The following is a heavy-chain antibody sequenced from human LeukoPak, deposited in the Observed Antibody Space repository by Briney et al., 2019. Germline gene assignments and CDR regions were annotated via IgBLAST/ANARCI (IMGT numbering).Heavy chain of an antibody. CDR3: ARDSTEDPEVGYFDL. J-gene: IGHJ2*01. CDR1: GGTFSSYA. CDR2: IIPILGIA. V-gene: IGHV1-69*04. Sequence: GASVKVSCKASGGTFSSYAISWVRQAPGQGLEWMGRIIPILGIANYAQKFQGRVTITADKSTSTAYMELSSLRSEDTAVYYCARDSTEDPEVGYFDLWGRGTLVTVSS.